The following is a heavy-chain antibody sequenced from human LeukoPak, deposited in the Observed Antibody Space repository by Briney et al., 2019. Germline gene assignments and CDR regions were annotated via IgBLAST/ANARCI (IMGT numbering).Heavy chain of an antibody. Sequence: PGGSLRLSCAASGFTFSSYGMHWVRQAPGKGLEWVAFIRYDGSNKYYADSVKGRFTISRDNSKNTLYLQMNSLRAEDTAVYYCAKDGSHIVVVPAASPSSYYYYYMDVWGKGTTVTVSS. CDR1: GFTFSSYG. CDR3: AKDGSHIVVVPAASPSSYYYYYMDV. CDR2: IRYDGSNK. D-gene: IGHD2-2*01. V-gene: IGHV3-30*02. J-gene: IGHJ6*03.